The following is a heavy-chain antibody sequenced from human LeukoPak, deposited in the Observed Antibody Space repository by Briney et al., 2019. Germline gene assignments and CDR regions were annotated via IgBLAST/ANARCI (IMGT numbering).Heavy chain of an antibody. V-gene: IGHV4-39*07. CDR3: ARDVAGYSYGYFDY. CDR2: IYYSGST. J-gene: IGHJ4*02. Sequence: SETLSLTCTVSGGSISSSSYYWGWMRQPPGKGLEWIGSIYYSGSTYYNPSLKSRVTISVDTSKNQFSLKLSSVTAADTAVYYCARDVAGYSYGYFDYWGQGTLVTVSS. D-gene: IGHD5-18*01. CDR1: GGSISSSSYY.